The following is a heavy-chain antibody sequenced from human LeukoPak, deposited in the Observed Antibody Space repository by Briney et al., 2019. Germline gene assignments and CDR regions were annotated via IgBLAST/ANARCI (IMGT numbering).Heavy chain of an antibody. V-gene: IGHV3-21*06. D-gene: IGHD1-1*01. CDR3: VRDDNWNDKPFDY. CDR2: SSTNSSYT. J-gene: IGHJ4*02. CDR1: GFIFRHYA. Sequence: GGSPRLSGATSGFIFRHYAMNWVRQARGKGLDWVSSSSTNSSYTHYADSVSGRFTDSRDNANNSLFLQMDSLTAEDTALYYGVRDDNWNDKPFDYWGQGALVTVSS.